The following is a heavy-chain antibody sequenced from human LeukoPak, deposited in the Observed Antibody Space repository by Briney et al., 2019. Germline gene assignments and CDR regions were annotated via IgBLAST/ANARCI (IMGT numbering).Heavy chain of an antibody. Sequence: GGSLRLSCAASGFTFSSYGMHWVRQAPGKGLEWVAVISYDGSNKYYADSVKGRFTISRDNSKNTLYLQMNSLRAEDTAVYYCARSGSGSTPPFDYWGQGTLVTVSS. J-gene: IGHJ4*02. CDR2: ISYDGSNK. CDR1: GFTFSSYG. V-gene: IGHV3-30*03. CDR3: ARSGSGSTPPFDY. D-gene: IGHD2-2*01.